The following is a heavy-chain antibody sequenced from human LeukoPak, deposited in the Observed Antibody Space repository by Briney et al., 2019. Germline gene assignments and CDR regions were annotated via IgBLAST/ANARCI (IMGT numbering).Heavy chain of an antibody. CDR3: ARVQNRYYYGSGSSAGTFDY. CDR2: IIPIFGTA. Sequence: SVKVSCKASGGTFSSYAISWVRQAPGQGLEWMGGIIPIFGTANYAQKFQGRVTMTRDMSTSTVYMELSSLRSEDTAVYYCARVQNRYYYGSGSSAGTFDYWGQGTLVTVSS. V-gene: IGHV1-69*05. CDR1: GGTFSSYA. J-gene: IGHJ4*02. D-gene: IGHD3-10*01.